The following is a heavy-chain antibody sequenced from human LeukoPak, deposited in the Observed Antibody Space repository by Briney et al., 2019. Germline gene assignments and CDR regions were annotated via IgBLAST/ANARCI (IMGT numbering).Heavy chain of an antibody. CDR2: INPTGGST. V-gene: IGHV1-46*01. J-gene: IGHJ5*02. CDR3: ARDLGSIAARPDWFDP. D-gene: IGHD6-6*01. Sequence: GASVKVSCKASGYTFTSYYMHWVRQAPGQGLEWMGLINPTGGSTGYAQKFQGRVTMTRDMSTSTDYMELSSLRSEDTAIYYCARDLGSIAARPDWFDPWGQGTLVTVSS. CDR1: GYTFTSYY.